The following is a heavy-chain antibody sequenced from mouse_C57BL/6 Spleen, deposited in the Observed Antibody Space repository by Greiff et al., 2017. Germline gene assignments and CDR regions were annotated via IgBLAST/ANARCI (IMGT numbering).Heavy chain of an antibody. CDR2: IHPNSGST. J-gene: IGHJ3*01. D-gene: IGHD1-1*01. Sequence: QVQLQQPGAELVKPGASVKLSCKASGYTFTSYWMHWVKQRPGQGLEWIGMIHPNSGSTNYNEKFKSKATLTVDKSSSPAYMQLSSLTSEDSAVYYCARGSTTVVEGFAYWGQGTLGTVSA. CDR3: ARGSTTVVEGFAY. CDR1: GYTFTSYW. V-gene: IGHV1-64*01.